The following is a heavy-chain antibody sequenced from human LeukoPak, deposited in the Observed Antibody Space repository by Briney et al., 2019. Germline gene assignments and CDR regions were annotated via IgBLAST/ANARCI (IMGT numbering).Heavy chain of an antibody. CDR3: ATRKPYYYDSSGYTYDY. CDR1: GYTHTELS. Sequence: ASVKVSCKVSGYTHTELSMHWVRQAPGKGLEWMGGFDPEDGETIYAQKFQGRVTMTEDTSTDTAYMELSSLRSEDTAVYYCATRKPYYYDSSGYTYDYWGQGTLVTVSS. CDR2: FDPEDGET. V-gene: IGHV1-24*01. J-gene: IGHJ4*02. D-gene: IGHD3-22*01.